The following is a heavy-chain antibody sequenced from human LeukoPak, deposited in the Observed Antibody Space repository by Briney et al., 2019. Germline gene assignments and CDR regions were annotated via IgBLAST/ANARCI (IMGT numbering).Heavy chain of an antibody. CDR2: IYHSGST. V-gene: IGHV4-4*02. D-gene: IGHD2-15*01. CDR1: GGSISSSNW. Sequence: SSETLSLTCAVSGGSISSSNWWSWVRQPPGKGLEWIGEIYHSGSTNYNPSLKSRVTISVDTSKNQFSLKLSSVTAADTAVYYCARVPLLGYCSGGSCWPLGNDAFDIWGQGTMVTVSS. CDR3: ARVPLLGYCSGGSCWPLGNDAFDI. J-gene: IGHJ3*02.